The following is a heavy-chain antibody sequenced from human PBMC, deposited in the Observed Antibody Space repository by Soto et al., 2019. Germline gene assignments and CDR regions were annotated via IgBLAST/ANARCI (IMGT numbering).Heavy chain of an antibody. Sequence: QLQLQESGPGLVKPSETLSLTCTVSGGSISSSSYYWGWIRQPPGKGLEWIGSIYYSGSTYYNPSLKSRVTISVDTSKNQFSLKLSSVTAADTAVYYCASCGVAARRFDYWGQGTLVTVSS. V-gene: IGHV4-39*01. J-gene: IGHJ4*02. CDR3: ASCGVAARRFDY. CDR2: IYYSGST. D-gene: IGHD6-19*01. CDR1: GGSISSSSYY.